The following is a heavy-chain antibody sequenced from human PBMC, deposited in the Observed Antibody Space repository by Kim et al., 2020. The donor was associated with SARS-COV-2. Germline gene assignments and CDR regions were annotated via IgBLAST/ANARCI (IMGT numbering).Heavy chain of an antibody. J-gene: IGHJ6*02. V-gene: IGHV4-4*07. Sequence: PTLMSRVTLSLDTSKNQFSLKLRSVTAADTAVYYCARERFEDYYYYYGMDVWGQGTTVTVSS. D-gene: IGHD3-10*01. CDR3: ARERFEDYYYYYGMDV.